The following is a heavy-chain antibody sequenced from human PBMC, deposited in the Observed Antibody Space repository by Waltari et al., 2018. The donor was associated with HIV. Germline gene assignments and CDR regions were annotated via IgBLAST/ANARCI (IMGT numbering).Heavy chain of an antibody. V-gene: IGHV4-4*07. Sequence: QVQLQESGPGLVKPSETLSLPCTVPGDSISSYYWSWTRQHAGKGLEWIGRIATSGSTNYNPSRESGVTISVDTSKDQFSLKLIYVTGADAAGYYWAGVEGGYWGQGTLVTVSS. D-gene: IGHD3-3*01. CDR3: AGVEGGY. CDR1: GDSISSYY. J-gene: IGHJ4*02. CDR2: IATSGST.